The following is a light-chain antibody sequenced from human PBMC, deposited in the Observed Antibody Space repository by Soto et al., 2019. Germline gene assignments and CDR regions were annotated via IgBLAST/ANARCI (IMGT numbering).Light chain of an antibody. CDR1: NSDIGNYNY. CDR3: CSYPGSHTWV. V-gene: IGLV2-11*01. CDR2: DVS. Sequence: QSALTQPRSVSGSPGQSVTISCTGTNSDIGNYNYDSWYQQHPGKAPKVMIYDVSKRPSGVPDRFSGSKSGNTASLTISGLQAEDEADYYCCSYPGSHTWVFGGGTKVTVL. J-gene: IGLJ3*02.